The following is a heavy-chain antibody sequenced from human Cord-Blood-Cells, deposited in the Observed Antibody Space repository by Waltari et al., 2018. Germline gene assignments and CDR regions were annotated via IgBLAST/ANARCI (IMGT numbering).Heavy chain of an antibody. CDR3: ARQREPYYYYYGMDV. Sequence: QVQLVQSGAEVKKPGSSVKVSCKASGGTFSSYAISWVRPAAGQGREWMGGIIPIFGTANYAQKFQGRVTITADESTSTAYMELSSLRSEDTAVYYCARQREPYYYYYGMDVWGQGTTVTVSS. CDR2: IIPIFGTA. D-gene: IGHD1-1*01. J-gene: IGHJ6*02. CDR1: GGTFSSYA. V-gene: IGHV1-69*01.